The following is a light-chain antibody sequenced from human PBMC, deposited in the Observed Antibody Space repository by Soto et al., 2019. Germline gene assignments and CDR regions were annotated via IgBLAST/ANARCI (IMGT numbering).Light chain of an antibody. V-gene: IGLV1-44*01. Sequence: QLVLTQPPSASGTPGQRVTISCSGSSSNIGSNTVNWYQQLPGTAPKLLIYSNNQRPSGVPDRFSVSKSGTSASLAISGLQSEDEADYYCAAWDDSLNGYVFGTGTKLTVL. J-gene: IGLJ1*01. CDR3: AAWDDSLNGYV. CDR2: SNN. CDR1: SSNIGSNT.